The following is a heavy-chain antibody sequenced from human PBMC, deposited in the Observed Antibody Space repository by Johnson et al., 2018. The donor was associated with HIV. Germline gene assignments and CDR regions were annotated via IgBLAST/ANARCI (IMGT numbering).Heavy chain of an antibody. J-gene: IGHJ3*02. CDR3: AKDMIQLWFFDAFDI. CDR2: ITCNSRGI. D-gene: IGHD5-18*01. CDR1: EFTFDDYG. Sequence: VQLVESGGGLVQPGRSLRLSCAASEFTFDDYGMHWVRQAPGKGLEWVSTITCNSRGIGYAGPVKGRFTISRDNARRSLHLQMNSLRDEDTAVYYCAKDMIQLWFFDAFDIWGQGTMVTVSS. V-gene: IGHV3-9*01.